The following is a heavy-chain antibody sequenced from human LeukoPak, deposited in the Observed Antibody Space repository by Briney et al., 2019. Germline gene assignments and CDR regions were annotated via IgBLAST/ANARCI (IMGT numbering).Heavy chain of an antibody. J-gene: IGHJ4*02. Sequence: GGSLRLSCAASRFTFSSYAMSWVRQAPGKGLEWVSGISGSGGSTYYADSVKGRFTISRDNSRNTLYLQMNSPRAEDTAVYYCARDPHSLDYWGQGTRVTVSS. V-gene: IGHV3-23*01. CDR3: ARDPHSLDY. CDR1: RFTFSSYA. CDR2: ISGSGGST.